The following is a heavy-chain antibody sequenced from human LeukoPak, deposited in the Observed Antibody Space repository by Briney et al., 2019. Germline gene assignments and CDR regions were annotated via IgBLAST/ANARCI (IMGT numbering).Heavy chain of an antibody. V-gene: IGHV3-21*01. D-gene: IGHD1-26*01. J-gene: IGHJ4*02. CDR3: ARDYEPLLTGIVGATIPPDY. CDR1: GFTFNSYS. CDR2: ISSSSSYI. Sequence: GGSLRLSCAASGFTFNSYSMNWVRQAPGKGLEWVSSISSSSSYIYYADSVKGRFTISRDNAKNSLYLQMNSLRAEDTAVYYCARDYEPLLTGIVGATIPPDYWGQGTLVTVSS.